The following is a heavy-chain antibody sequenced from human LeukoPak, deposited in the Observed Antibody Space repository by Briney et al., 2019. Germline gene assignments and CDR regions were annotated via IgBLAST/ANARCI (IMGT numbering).Heavy chain of an antibody. Sequence: GESLKISCKASGYSFTSYWIGWVRQMPGKGLEWMGIIDPSDSETRHTPSFQGQVTISVDKSLTTADLQWNSLKASDPAVYYCARQTAMGRSGDYWGQGTMVTVSS. CDR2: IDPSDSET. CDR3: ARQTAMGRSGDY. J-gene: IGHJ4*01. V-gene: IGHV5-51*01. D-gene: IGHD5-18*01. CDR1: GYSFTSYW.